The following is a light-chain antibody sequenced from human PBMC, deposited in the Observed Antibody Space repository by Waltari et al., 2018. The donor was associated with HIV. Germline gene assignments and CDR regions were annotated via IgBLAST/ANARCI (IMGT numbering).Light chain of an antibody. CDR1: ESVYTY. Sequence: IRLTQFPSSLSASVGDRVNITCRASESVYTYLHWYQQKPGKAPKILIHGASRLQNGVPRRFSGGGYGTEFTLTIDNLRPEDFATYFCQQSYNTVVFTFGQGT. CDR3: QQSYNTVVFT. J-gene: IGKJ2*01. V-gene: IGKV1-39*01. CDR2: GAS.